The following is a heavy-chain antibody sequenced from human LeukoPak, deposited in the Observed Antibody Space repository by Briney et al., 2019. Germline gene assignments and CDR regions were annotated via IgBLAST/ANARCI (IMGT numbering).Heavy chain of an antibody. J-gene: IGHJ3*02. V-gene: IGHV3-30*02. CDR1: GFTFSSYG. Sequence: GGSLRLSCAASGFTFSSYGMHWVRQAPGKGLEWVAFIRYDGSNKYYADSVKGRFTISRDNSKNTLYLQMNSLRAEDTAVYYCAKGAYYYDSSGDEAFDIWGQGTMVTVSS. CDR3: AKGAYYYDSSGDEAFDI. CDR2: IRYDGSNK. D-gene: IGHD3-22*01.